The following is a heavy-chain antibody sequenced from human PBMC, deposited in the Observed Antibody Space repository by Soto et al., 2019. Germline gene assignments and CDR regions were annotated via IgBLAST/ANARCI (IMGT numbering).Heavy chain of an antibody. Sequence: QVQLVQSGAEVKSPGPPVKVSCKASGAPFSSFAISWVRRAPGQGLEWRGGTLPILGTANYAQKFQGRVTITADKSTSTAYMELSSLRSEDTAVYYCARNYDIWTGYLGYWGQGTLVTVSS. V-gene: IGHV1-69*06. CDR1: GAPFSSFA. CDR3: ARNYDIWTGYLGY. D-gene: IGHD3-9*01. J-gene: IGHJ4*02. CDR2: TLPILGTA.